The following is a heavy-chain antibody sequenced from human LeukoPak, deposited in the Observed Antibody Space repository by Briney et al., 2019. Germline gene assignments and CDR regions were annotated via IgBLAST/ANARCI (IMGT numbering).Heavy chain of an antibody. CDR1: GGSVSSGSYY. D-gene: IGHD3-22*01. Sequence: SETLSLTCTVSGGSVSSGSYYWSWIRQPPGKGLEWIGHIYHSGNTHYNPSLKSRVTMLVDRSKNQFSLKLSSVTAADTAVYYCARVSGDYYDRPYYFDYWGQGILVTVSS. J-gene: IGHJ4*02. CDR2: IYHSGNT. CDR3: ARVSGDYYDRPYYFDY. V-gene: IGHV4-61*01.